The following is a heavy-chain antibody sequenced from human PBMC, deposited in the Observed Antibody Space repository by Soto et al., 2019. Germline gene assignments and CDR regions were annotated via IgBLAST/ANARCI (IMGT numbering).Heavy chain of an antibody. CDR3: ARPAVWSFDL. CDR2: INAGNGNT. CDR1: GYTFTNYA. V-gene: IGHV1-3*01. Sequence: QVQLVQSGAEVKMPGASVKVSCKASGYTFTNYAIHWVRQAPGQRLEWMGWINAGNGNTKYSQKFQGRVTITRDTAASTAYTELNSLRPEDTAAYYCARPAVWSFDLWGRGPLVTASS. J-gene: IGHJ2*01.